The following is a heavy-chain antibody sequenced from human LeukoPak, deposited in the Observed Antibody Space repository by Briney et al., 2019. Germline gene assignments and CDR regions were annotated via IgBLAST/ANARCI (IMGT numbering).Heavy chain of an antibody. J-gene: IGHJ4*02. CDR3: ARVAKERVGGIYYFHY. D-gene: IGHD1-1*01. Sequence: GGSLRLSCAASGFTFSDYDMHWVRQATGKGLEWVSAIGTAGDTYYTGSVKGRFTISRENAKNSLYLQMNSLRAGDTAVYYCARVAKERVGGIYYFHYWGQGTLVTVSS. CDR2: IGTAGDT. V-gene: IGHV3-13*01. CDR1: GFTFSDYD.